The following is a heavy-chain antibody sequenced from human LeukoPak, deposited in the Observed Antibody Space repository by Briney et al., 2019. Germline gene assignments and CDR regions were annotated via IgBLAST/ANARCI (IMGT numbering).Heavy chain of an antibody. CDR3: AKVLTGSQDY. Sequence: GGSVSLFYAASGFTLNSYALSWVRQAPGRGRECLSSIGGGGENTYDADSVKGRFTITRDSSKNKVYLHMKSLRAEDTAVYFCAKVLTGSQDYWGQGTLVTVSS. CDR1: GFTLNSYA. CDR2: IGGGGENT. V-gene: IGHV3-23*01. D-gene: IGHD1-14*01. J-gene: IGHJ4*02.